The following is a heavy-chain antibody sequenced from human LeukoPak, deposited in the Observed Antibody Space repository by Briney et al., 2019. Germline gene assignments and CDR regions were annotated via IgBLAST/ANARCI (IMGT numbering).Heavy chain of an antibody. V-gene: IGHV1-18*01. D-gene: IGHD4-17*01. CDR3: ARVGTVTTTYFYYYCMDV. CDR1: GYTFTSYG. J-gene: IGHJ6*03. CDR2: ISAYNGDT. Sequence: GASVKVSCKASGYTFTSYGISWVRQAPGQGLEWMGWISAYNGDTNYAQKLQGRVTMTTDTSTSTAYMELRSLRSDDTAVYYCARVGTVTTTYFYYYCMDVWGKGTTVTVSS.